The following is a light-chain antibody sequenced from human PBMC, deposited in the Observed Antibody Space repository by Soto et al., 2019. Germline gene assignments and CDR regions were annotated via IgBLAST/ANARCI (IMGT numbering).Light chain of an antibody. V-gene: IGKV3-15*01. J-gene: IGKJ4*01. CDR2: GAS. CDR3: RRYNRWPLS. Sequence: IVMTQSPATLSVSPWGRATLSCRASQSISDTLAWYQQKPGQAPRLLIHGASTRATGFPARFSGSGSGTDFTLTISSLQSEDFAVYYCRRYNRWPLSFGGGTKV. CDR1: QSISDT.